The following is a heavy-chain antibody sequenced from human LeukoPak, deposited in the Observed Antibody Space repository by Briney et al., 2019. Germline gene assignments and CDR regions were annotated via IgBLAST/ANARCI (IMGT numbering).Heavy chain of an antibody. V-gene: IGHV3-9*01. CDR3: AKALGSTVTTRTYFDY. CDR2: LSWNGGNI. J-gene: IGHJ4*02. D-gene: IGHD4-17*01. Sequence: PGGSLRLSCAASGFTFHDYAMHWVRQAPGKGLEWASGLSWNGGNIDYAESVRGRFTISRDNAGNSLYLQMNSLRPEDTALYYCAKALGSTVTTRTYFDYWGQGTLVTVSS. CDR1: GFTFHDYA.